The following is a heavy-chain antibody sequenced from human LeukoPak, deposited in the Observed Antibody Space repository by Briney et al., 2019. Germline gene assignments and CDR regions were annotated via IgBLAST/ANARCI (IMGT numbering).Heavy chain of an antibody. Sequence: GGSLRLSCAASGFTFSRHWMYWVRQAPGKGLEWVANIKQDGSAKPYVDSVKGRFTISRDNSINALYLQMNSLRLDDTAVYYCVGEIGPRSFDYWGQGTLVTVSS. CDR2: IKQDGSAK. CDR1: GFTFSRHW. D-gene: IGHD3-16*01. V-gene: IGHV3-7*01. CDR3: VGEIGPRSFDY. J-gene: IGHJ4*02.